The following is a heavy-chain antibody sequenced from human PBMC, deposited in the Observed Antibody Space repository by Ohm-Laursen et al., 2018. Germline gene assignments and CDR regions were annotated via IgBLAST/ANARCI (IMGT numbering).Heavy chain of an antibody. CDR1: GFTFSNYD. J-gene: IGHJ4*02. Sequence: SLRLSCAASGFTFSNYDMHWVRQAPGKGLEWVAVIWYDGTNKYYADSVKGRFTISRDNSKNTLYLQMDTLTAEDTAVYYCTRDTPVEQIDYWGQGTLVTVSS. D-gene: IGHD6-13*01. CDR2: IWYDGTNK. CDR3: TRDTPVEQIDY. V-gene: IGHV3-33*01.